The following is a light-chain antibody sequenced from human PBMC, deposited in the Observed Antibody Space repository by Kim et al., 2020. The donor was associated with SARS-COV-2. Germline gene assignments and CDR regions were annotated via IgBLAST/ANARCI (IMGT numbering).Light chain of an antibody. CDR3: QSYDSSNVV. CDR2: EDN. CDR1: SGSIAGNY. V-gene: IGLV6-57*03. Sequence: GRTVTTSCTRSSGSIAGNYVQWYQQRPGSAPTTVIYEDNQRPSGVPDRFSGSIDSSSNSASLTISGLKTEDEADYYCQSYDSSNVVFGGGTQLTVL. J-gene: IGLJ2*01.